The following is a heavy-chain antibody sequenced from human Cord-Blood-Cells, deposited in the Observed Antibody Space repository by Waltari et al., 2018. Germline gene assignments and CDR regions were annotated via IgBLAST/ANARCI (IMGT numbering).Heavy chain of an antibody. V-gene: IGHV4-34*01. J-gene: IGHJ4*02. CDR1: GGSFSGYY. CDR3: ARGPFAGATKFFDY. CDR2: INHSGSP. D-gene: IGHD1-26*01. Sequence: QVQLQQWGAGLLKPSETLSLTCAVYGGSFSGYYWSWIRQPPGKGLEWIGEINHSGSPNYNPSLKSRVTISVDTSKNQFSLKLSSVTAADTAVYYCARGPFAGATKFFDYWGQGTLVTVSS.